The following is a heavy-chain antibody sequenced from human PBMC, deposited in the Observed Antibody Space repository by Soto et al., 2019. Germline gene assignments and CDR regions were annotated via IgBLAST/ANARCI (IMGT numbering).Heavy chain of an antibody. V-gene: IGHV1-8*01. CDR3: ARVRYYYDSSGYYYYYGMDV. Sequence: QVQLVQSGAEVKKPGASVKVSCKASGYTFTSYDINWVRQATGQGLEWMGWMNPNSGNTGYAQKFQGRVTMTRNTSXITXYXGLSSLRSEDTAVYYCARVRYYYDSSGYYYYYGMDVWGQGTTVTVSS. J-gene: IGHJ6*02. D-gene: IGHD3-22*01. CDR2: MNPNSGNT. CDR1: GYTFTSYD.